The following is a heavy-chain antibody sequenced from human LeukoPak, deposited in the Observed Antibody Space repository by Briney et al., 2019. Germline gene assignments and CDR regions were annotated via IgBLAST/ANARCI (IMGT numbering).Heavy chain of an antibody. J-gene: IGHJ4*02. Sequence: GGSLRLSCAASGFTFSSYAMSWVRQAPGKGLEWVSAISGSGGSTYYADSVKGRFTISRDNSKNTLYLQMNSLRAEDTVVYYCAKGGGSSSWLLHPFDYWGQGTLVTVSS. D-gene: IGHD6-13*01. CDR3: AKGGGSSSWLLHPFDY. V-gene: IGHV3-23*01. CDR1: GFTFSSYA. CDR2: ISGSGGST.